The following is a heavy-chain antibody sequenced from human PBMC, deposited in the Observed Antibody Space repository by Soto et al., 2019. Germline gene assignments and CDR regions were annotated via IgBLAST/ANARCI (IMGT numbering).Heavy chain of an antibody. CDR3: AKGGLTGSEDFDI. CDR2: ISWNSENI. J-gene: IGHJ3*02. V-gene: IGHV3-9*01. Sequence: EMQLVESGGGLVQPGRSLRLSCLASGFTFEDYAMHWVRQAPGKGLEWVSGISWNSENIDYADPVKGRFTISRDNAKKSLYLQMNSLRPEDTAFYFCAKGGLTGSEDFDIWGQGTMVTVSS. CDR1: GFTFEDYA. D-gene: IGHD3-9*01.